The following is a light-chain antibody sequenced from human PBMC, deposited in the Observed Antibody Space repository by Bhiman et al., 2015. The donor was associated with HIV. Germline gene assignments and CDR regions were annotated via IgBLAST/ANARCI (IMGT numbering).Light chain of an antibody. V-gene: IGLV2-14*03. CDR2: DVR. CDR1: SSDVGGYTY. Sequence: QSALTQPASVSGSPGQSITISCIGTSSDVGGYTYVSWYQHHPGKAPRLIIYDVRNRPSGVSNRFSGSESGNTASLTISGLQAEDEAHYYCSSYTSTSRVVFGGGTKLTVL. CDR3: SSYTSTSRVV. J-gene: IGLJ2*01.